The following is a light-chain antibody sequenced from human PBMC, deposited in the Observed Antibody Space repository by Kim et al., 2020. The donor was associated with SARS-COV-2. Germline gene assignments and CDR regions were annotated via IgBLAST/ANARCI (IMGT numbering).Light chain of an antibody. V-gene: IGKV3-11*01. J-gene: IGKJ4*01. CDR2: DAS. Sequence: EIVLTQSPATLSLSPGERATLSCRASQSVGSFLAWYQQKPGQSPRLLIYDASIRATGIPVRFSGSGSGADFTLTISRLEPQDFAVYYCQQRINWPLTFGGGTKVEIK. CDR1: QSVGSF. CDR3: QQRINWPLT.